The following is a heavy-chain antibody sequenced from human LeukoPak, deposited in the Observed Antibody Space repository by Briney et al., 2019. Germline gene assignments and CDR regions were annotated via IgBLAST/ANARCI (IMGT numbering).Heavy chain of an antibody. V-gene: IGHV1-2*02. CDR2: INPNSGGT. CDR3: ARAEGYDYVWGSYRSQTDYYFDY. CDR1: GYTFTSYY. J-gene: IGHJ4*02. D-gene: IGHD3-16*02. Sequence: ASVKVSCKASGYTFTSYYMHWVRQAPGQGLEWMGWINPNSGGTNYAQKFQGRVTMTRDTSISTAYMELSRLRSDDTAVYYCARAEGYDYVWGSYRSQTDYYFDYWGQGTLVTVSS.